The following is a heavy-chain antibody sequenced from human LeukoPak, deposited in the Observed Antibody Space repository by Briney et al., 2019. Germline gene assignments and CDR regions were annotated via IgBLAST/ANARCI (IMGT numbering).Heavy chain of an antibody. CDR1: GGSISSYY. D-gene: IGHD5-18*01. V-gene: IGHV4-59*08. CDR3: ARRGYNYGQGYYYGMDV. CDR2: IYYSGST. Sequence: SETLSLTCTVSGGSISSYYWNWIRQPPGKGLEWIGYIYYSGSTNYNPSLKSRVTISVDTSKNQFSLKLSSVTAADTAVYYCARRGYNYGQGYYYGMDVWGQGTTVTVSS. J-gene: IGHJ6*02.